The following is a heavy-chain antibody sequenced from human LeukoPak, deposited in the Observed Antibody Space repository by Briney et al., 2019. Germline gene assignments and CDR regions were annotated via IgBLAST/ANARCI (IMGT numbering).Heavy chain of an antibody. CDR2: IDSGGITI. V-gene: IGHV3-48*03. Sequence: PGGSLRPSCEGSGFPFSSYEMNWLRQAPGKGLEWVSHIDSGGITIYYADSVKGRFTISRDNAKNSIYLQMDSLRVEDTAIYYCVRDSVGDLLDYWGQGTPVTVSS. CDR3: VRDSVGDLLDY. D-gene: IGHD4-17*01. J-gene: IGHJ4*02. CDR1: GFPFSSYE.